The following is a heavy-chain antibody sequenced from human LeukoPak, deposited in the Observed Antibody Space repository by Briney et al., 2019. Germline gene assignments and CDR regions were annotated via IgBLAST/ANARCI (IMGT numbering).Heavy chain of an antibody. CDR1: GGSISSSSYY. Sequence: SETLSLTCTVSGGSISSSSYYWGWIRQPPGKGLEWIGSIYTSGSTNYNPSLKSRVTISVDTSKNQFSLKLSSVTAADTAVYYCARVRGYCTDGVCYVPYYFDYWGQGTLVTVSS. V-gene: IGHV4-39*07. J-gene: IGHJ4*02. CDR2: IYTSGST. CDR3: ARVRGYCTDGVCYVPYYFDY. D-gene: IGHD2-8*01.